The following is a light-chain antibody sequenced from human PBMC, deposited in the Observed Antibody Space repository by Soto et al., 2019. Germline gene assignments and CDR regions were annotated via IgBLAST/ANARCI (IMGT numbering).Light chain of an antibody. CDR1: SSDVGGYNY. J-gene: IGLJ2*01. CDR2: EVY. Sequence: QSALTQPPSASGSPGQSVTISCTGTSSDVGGYNYVSWYQHHPDKAPKLIIYEVYKRPSGVPDRFSGSKSGNTASLTVSWLQAEDEAEYYCSSYAASDSFVVFGGGPKVTVL. V-gene: IGLV2-8*01. CDR3: SSYAASDSFVV.